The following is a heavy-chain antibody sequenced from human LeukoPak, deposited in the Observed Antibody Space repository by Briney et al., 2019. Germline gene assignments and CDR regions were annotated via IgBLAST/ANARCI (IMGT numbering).Heavy chain of an antibody. CDR2: INTNTGNP. CDR1: GYTFTSYA. J-gene: IGHJ4*02. CDR3: ARGTSGLVTTNDY. D-gene: IGHD3/OR15-3a*01. Sequence: ASVKVSCKASGYTFTSYAMNWVRQAPGQGLEWMGWINTNTGNPTHAQGFTGRFVFSLDTSVSTAYLQITSLKAEDTAVYYCARGTSGLVTTNDYWGQGTLVTVSS. V-gene: IGHV7-4-1*02.